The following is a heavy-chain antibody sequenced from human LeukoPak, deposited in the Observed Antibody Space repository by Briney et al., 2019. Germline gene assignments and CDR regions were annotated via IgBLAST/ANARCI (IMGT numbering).Heavy chain of an antibody. V-gene: IGHV1-2*02. CDR1: GYTFTGYY. CDR2: INPNSGGT. J-gene: IGHJ3*02. Sequence: GASVKVSCKASGYTFTGYYMHWVRQAPGQGLEWMGWINPNSGGTNYAQKFQGRVTMTRDTSISTAYMELSRLRSDDTAVYYCAGTSTAMAWLDDAFDIWGQGTMVPSLQ. CDR3: AGTSTAMAWLDDAFDI. D-gene: IGHD5-18*01.